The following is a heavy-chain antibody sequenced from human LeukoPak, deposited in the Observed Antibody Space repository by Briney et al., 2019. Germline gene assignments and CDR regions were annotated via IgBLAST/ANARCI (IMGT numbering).Heavy chain of an antibody. CDR3: ARDLRHPVGGTSY. J-gene: IGHJ4*02. CDR1: GFTFSSYS. D-gene: IGHD4-23*01. CDR2: ISPSSNYI. Sequence: GGSLRLSCAASGFTFSSYSMNWVRQAPGKGLEWASYISPSSNYIYYADSVKGRFTISRDSAKTSLYLQMNSLRAEDTAVYYCARDLRHPVGGTSYWGQGTLVTVSS. V-gene: IGHV3-21*01.